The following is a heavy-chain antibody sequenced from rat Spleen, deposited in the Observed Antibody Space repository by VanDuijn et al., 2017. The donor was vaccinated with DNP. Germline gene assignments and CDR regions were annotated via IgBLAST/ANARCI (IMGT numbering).Heavy chain of an antibody. Sequence: QVQLKESGPGMVQPSQTLSLTCTVSGFSLTDYSVHWVRQPPGKVLEWIAAISSGGSTYYNSALKSRLSISRDTSKSQVFLKMNSLQTEDTATYYCAEEPGLGDAMDAWGQGTSVTVSS. CDR1: GFSLTDYS. CDR2: ISSGGST. D-gene: IGHD1-4*01. CDR3: AEEPGLGDAMDA. V-gene: IGHV2-6*01. J-gene: IGHJ4*01.